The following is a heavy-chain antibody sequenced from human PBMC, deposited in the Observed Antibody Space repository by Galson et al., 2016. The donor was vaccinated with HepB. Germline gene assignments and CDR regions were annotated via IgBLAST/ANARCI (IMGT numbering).Heavy chain of an antibody. CDR3: ARDLIAAAGRTFYYYYYYMDV. V-gene: IGHV3-21*01. CDR1: GFTFSYYS. CDR2: ISSSSSDI. D-gene: IGHD6-13*01. J-gene: IGHJ6*03. Sequence: SLRLSCAASGFTFSYYSMNWVRQAPGKGLEWVSSISSSSSDIYYADSAKGRFTISRDNAKNSLCLQMNSLRAEDTAVYYCARDLIAAAGRTFYYYYYYMDVWGKGTTVTVSS.